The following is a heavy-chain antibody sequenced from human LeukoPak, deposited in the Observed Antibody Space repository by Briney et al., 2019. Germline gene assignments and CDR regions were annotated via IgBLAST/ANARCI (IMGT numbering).Heavy chain of an antibody. Sequence: GGSLRLSCAASGFTFSSYSMNWVRHTPGTGLEWVSVVSDSGDYTSYADSVKGRFTISRDNSENTLFLQMNSLRTEDTAIYYCAMTYDFWSGYPGWGQGTLVTVSS. CDR2: VSDSGDYT. CDR3: AMTYDFWSGYPG. V-gene: IGHV3-23*01. J-gene: IGHJ4*02. D-gene: IGHD3-3*01. CDR1: GFTFSSYS.